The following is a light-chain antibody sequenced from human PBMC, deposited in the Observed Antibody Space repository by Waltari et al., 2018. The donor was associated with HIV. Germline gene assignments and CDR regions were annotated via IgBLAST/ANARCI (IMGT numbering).Light chain of an antibody. CDR3: CSYAGSYTLV. Sequence: QSALTQPRSVSGSPGQSVTISCPGTSSDVGDYNYVSWYQQPPGKAPKLIFYDVSKLPSGVPARFSGSKSGNTASLTISGLQAEDEADYYCCSYAGSYTLVFGGGTKLTVL. CDR2: DVS. CDR1: SSDVGDYNY. J-gene: IGLJ2*01. V-gene: IGLV2-11*01.